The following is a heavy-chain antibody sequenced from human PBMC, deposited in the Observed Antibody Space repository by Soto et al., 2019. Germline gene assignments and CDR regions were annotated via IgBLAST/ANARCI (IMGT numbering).Heavy chain of an antibody. CDR1: GFTFISYA. Sequence: GWSLRLACASSGFTFISYAMSWVRQAPGKGLEWVSAISGSGGSTYYADSVKGRFTISRDNSKNTLYLQMNSLRAEDTAVYYCAKDFTVNSGYPYYFDYWGQGTLVTVSS. J-gene: IGHJ4*02. V-gene: IGHV3-23*01. CDR3: AKDFTVNSGYPYYFDY. D-gene: IGHD3-22*01. CDR2: ISGSGGST.